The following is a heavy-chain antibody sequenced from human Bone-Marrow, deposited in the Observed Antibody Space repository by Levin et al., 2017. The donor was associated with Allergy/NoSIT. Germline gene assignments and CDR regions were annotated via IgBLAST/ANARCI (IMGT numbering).Heavy chain of an antibody. V-gene: IGHV4-61*02. CDR3: ARLLGFYYYMDV. J-gene: IGHJ6*03. CDR2: FYTSERT. D-gene: IGHD1-26*01. Sequence: SQTLSLTCTVSGDSISGGSYYWTWIRQPAGKGLEWIGRFYTSERTNYNPSLKSRVIMSVDMSRNQLSLQLRSVTAADTAVYYCARLLGFYYYMDVWGKGTTVTVSS. CDR1: GDSISGGSYY.